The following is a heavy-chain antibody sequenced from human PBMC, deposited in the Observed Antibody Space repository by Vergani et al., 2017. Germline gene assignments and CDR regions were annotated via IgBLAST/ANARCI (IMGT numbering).Heavy chain of an antibody. CDR1: GDIFNNYT. Sequence: QVHLEQSGTEVKKPGSSVKVSCKVSGDIFNNYTVTWVRQAPGQGLEWMGMIIPIIRLATSAQKFQDRVKITGDTSTNTVYMEMNNLRSEDTAVYYCGRVSPGDNSEWEPFDYWGQGTLVTVSS. CDR2: IIPIIRLA. J-gene: IGHJ4*02. CDR3: GRVSPGDNSEWEPFDY. V-gene: IGHV1-69*02. D-gene: IGHD6-19*01.